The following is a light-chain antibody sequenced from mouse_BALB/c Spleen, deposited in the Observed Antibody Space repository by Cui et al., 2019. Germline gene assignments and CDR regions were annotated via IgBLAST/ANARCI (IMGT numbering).Light chain of an antibody. CDR2: TTS. CDR1: SSVSSSY. V-gene: IGKV4-74*01. J-gene: IGKJ4*01. CDR3: HQYHRSPFT. Sequence: QIVLTQSPAIMSASLGERVTITCTARSSVSSSYLHWYQQKPGSSPKLWIYTTSNLASGVPARFSGSGSGTSYSLTISSMEAEDAATYYCHQYHRSPFTFGSGTKLEIK.